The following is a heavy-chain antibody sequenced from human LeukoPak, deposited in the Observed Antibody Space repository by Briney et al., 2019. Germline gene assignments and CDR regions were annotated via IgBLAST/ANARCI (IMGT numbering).Heavy chain of an antibody. V-gene: IGHV1-46*01. J-gene: IGHJ3*02. CDR1: GYTFTSYY. CDR2: INPSGGST. CDR3: ARIVGATEHAFDI. D-gene: IGHD1-26*01. Sequence: ASVKVSCKASGYTFTSYYMHWVRQAPGQGPEWMGIINPSGGSTSYAQKFQGRVTMTRDTSTSTVYMELSSLRSEDTAVYYCARIVGATEHAFDIWGQGTMVTVSS.